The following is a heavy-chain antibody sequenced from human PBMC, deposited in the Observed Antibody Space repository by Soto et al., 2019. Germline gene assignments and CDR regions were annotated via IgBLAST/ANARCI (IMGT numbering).Heavy chain of an antibody. J-gene: IGHJ6*02. CDR2: IYSGGST. CDR1: GFTVSSNY. Sequence: EVQLVESGGGLVQPGGSLRLSCAASGFTVSSNYMSWVRQAPGKGLEWVSVIYSGGSTYYADSVKDRFTISRDNSKNTLDLQMNSLRAEDTAVYYCARMGVIPFYYYGMDVWGQGTTVTASS. CDR3: ARMGVIPFYYYGMDV. D-gene: IGHD3-16*02. V-gene: IGHV3-66*01.